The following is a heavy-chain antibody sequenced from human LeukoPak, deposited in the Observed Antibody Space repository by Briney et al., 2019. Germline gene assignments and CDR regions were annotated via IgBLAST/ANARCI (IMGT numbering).Heavy chain of an antibody. Sequence: KSSETLSLTCAVSGGSISSGGYSWSWIRQPPGKGLEWIGYIYYSGSTNYNPSLKSRVTISVDTSKNQFSLKLSSVTAADTAVYYCASYSYYYDSSGYFDYWGQGTLVTVSS. CDR1: GGSISSGGYS. CDR2: IYYSGST. J-gene: IGHJ4*02. CDR3: ASYSYYYDSSGYFDY. V-gene: IGHV4-61*08. D-gene: IGHD3-22*01.